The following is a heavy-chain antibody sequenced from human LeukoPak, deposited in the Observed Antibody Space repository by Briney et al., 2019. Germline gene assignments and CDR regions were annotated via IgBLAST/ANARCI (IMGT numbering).Heavy chain of an antibody. J-gene: IGHJ4*02. V-gene: IGHV1-69*13. CDR1: GYTLTELS. D-gene: IGHD3-10*01. CDR3: ASGFGELFQFDY. CDR2: IIPIFGTA. Sequence: GASVTVFCKVSGYTLTELSMHWVRQAPGQGLEWMGGIIPIFGTANYAQKFQGRVTITADESTSTAYMELSSLRSEDTAVYYCASGFGELFQFDYWGQGTLVTVSS.